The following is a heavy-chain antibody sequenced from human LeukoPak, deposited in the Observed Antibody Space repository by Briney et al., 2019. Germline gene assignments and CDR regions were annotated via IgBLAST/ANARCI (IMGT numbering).Heavy chain of an antibody. J-gene: IGHJ4*02. CDR1: GFTFSGYW. D-gene: IGHD3-16*01. Sequence: GGSLRLSCAASGFTFSGYWRSWVRQAQGKGLEWVANIRQVGSEKYYVASVKGRFTISRDNAKKSLSLQMNSLRAEDTAVYYCARDGGIGFPFDYWGQGTLVTVSS. CDR3: ARDGGIGFPFDY. V-gene: IGHV3-7*01. CDR2: IRQVGSEK.